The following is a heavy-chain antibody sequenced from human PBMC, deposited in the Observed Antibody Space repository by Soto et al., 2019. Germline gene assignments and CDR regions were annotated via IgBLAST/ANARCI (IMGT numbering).Heavy chain of an antibody. CDR2: IYYSGST. J-gene: IGHJ5*02. CDR1: GGSISSYY. D-gene: IGHD6-13*01. CDR3: ARRVAAAGTGWFDP. V-gene: IGHV4-59*01. Sequence: SETLSLTCTVSGGSISSYYWSWIRQPPGKGLEWIGYIYYSGSTNYNPSLKSRVTISVDTSKNQFSLKLSSVTAADTAVYYCARRVAAAGTGWFDPWGQGTLVTVSS.